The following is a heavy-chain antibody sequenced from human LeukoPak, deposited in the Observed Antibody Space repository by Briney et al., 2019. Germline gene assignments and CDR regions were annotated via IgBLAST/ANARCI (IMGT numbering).Heavy chain of an antibody. D-gene: IGHD2-15*01. J-gene: IGHJ4*02. V-gene: IGHV3-74*01. CDR3: ARAGYCSGGSCYFDY. CDR2: INTDGSST. CDR1: GFTFGSYW. Sequence: GGSLRLSCAASGFTFGSYWMHWVRQAPGKGLVWVSRINTDGSSTSDADSERGRVTISRDNAKNTLYLQMNSLSAEDTAVYYCARAGYCSGGSCYFDYWGQGTQVIVSS.